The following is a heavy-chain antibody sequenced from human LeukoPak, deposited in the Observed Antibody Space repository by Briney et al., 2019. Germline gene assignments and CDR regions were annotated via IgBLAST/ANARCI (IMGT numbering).Heavy chain of an antibody. D-gene: IGHD6-19*01. V-gene: IGHV1-2*06. J-gene: IGHJ3*02. CDR3: ARPVFWVAVAGHDAFDI. CDR2: INPNSGGT. CDR1: GGTFSSYA. Sequence: ASVKVSCKASGGTFSSYAINWVRQAPGQGLEWMGRINPNSGGTNYAQKFQGRVTMTRDTSISTAYMELSRLRSDDTAVYYCARPVFWVAVAGHDAFDIWGQGTMVTVSS.